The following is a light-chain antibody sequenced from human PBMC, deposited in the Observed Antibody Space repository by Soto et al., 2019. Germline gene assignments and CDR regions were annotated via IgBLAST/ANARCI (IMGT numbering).Light chain of an antibody. CDR1: QSVDSN. CDR3: QQYHNWPPQYT. J-gene: IGKJ2*01. V-gene: IGKV3-15*01. CDR2: GAS. Sequence: EIVMTQSPASLSVSPGDGATLSCWASQSVDSNVAWYQQKPGQGPRLLIHGASTRAVGVPARFSGSGSGTDFTLTISSLQSEDFAVYYCQQYHNWPPQYTFGQGTKLQIK.